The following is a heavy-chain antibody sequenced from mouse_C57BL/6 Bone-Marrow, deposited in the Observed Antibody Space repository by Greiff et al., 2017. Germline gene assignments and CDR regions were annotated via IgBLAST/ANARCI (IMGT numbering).Heavy chain of an antibody. J-gene: IGHJ3*01. CDR3: TRSPYYYGSSGGFAY. D-gene: IGHD1-1*01. Sequence: EVQLQQSGTVLARPGASVKMSCKTSGYTFTSYWMHWVKQRPGQGLEWIGAIYPGNSDTSYNQKFKGKAKLTAVTSASTAYMELSSLTNEDSAVYYCTRSPYYYGSSGGFAYWGQGTLVTVSA. V-gene: IGHV1-5*01. CDR2: IYPGNSDT. CDR1: GYTFTSYW.